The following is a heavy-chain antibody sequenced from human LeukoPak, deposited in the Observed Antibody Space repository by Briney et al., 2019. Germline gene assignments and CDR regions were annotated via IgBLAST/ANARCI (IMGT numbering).Heavy chain of an antibody. Sequence: SETLSLTCTVSGGSISSYYWNWIRQPPGKGLEWIGYIYYSGATNYNPSLKSRVTISVDTSKNQFSLKLSSVTAADTAVYYCTRGVYIAAAQYGFWGQGTLVFVSS. D-gene: IGHD6-13*01. CDR2: IYYSGAT. J-gene: IGHJ4*02. V-gene: IGHV4-59*01. CDR1: GGSISSYY. CDR3: TRGVYIAAAQYGF.